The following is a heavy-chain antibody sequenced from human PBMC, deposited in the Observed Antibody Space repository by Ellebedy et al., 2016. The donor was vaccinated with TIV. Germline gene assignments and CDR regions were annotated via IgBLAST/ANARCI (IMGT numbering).Heavy chain of an antibody. V-gene: IGHV3-30*18. J-gene: IGHJ6*03. CDR2: ISYDGNNK. Sequence: GGSLRLXCAASGFTFSTYDIHWVRQAPGKGLEWVTVISYDGNNKYYADSVKGRFTISRDNSKNALWLQMNSLRAEDTAVYFCAKGGEYPYYYYYYMDVWGKGTTVTVSS. CDR3: AKGGEYPYYYYYYMDV. CDR1: GFTFSTYD. D-gene: IGHD3-16*01.